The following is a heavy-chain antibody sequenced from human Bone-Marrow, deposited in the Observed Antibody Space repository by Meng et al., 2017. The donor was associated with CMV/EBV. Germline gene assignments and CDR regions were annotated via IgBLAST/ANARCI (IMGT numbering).Heavy chain of an antibody. CDR2: ISNSSSYI. D-gene: IGHD2-2*01. CDR1: GLTFRCYS. V-gene: IGHV3-21*01. J-gene: IGHJ4*02. CDR3: ARDAYCSSIRCYLGAGFFDY. Sequence: GESPRLFCAASGLTFRCYSMNWVRQASGKGLEWVSSISNSSSYIYYADSVKGRFTISRDSAKNSLYLQMNSLRAEDTAVYYCARDAYCSSIRCYLGAGFFDYWGQGTLVTVSS.